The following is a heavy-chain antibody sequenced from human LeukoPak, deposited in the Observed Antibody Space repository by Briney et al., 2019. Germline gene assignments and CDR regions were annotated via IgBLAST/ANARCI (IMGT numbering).Heavy chain of an antibody. D-gene: IGHD3-10*01. Sequence: SDTLSLTCTVSDGPIRSHYWTWIRQSPIKGLEWIGDISNSGSTRYNPSLRSRVTISIDTSRSQFSLRLSSVTAADTAVYYCGRDALVGFLSYYYIDVWGKGITVTVSS. CDR1: DGPIRSHY. CDR3: GRDALVGFLSYYYIDV. CDR2: ISNSGST. J-gene: IGHJ6*03. V-gene: IGHV4-59*11.